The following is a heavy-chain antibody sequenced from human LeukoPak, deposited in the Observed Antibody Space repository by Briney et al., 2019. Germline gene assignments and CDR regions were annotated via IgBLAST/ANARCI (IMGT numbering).Heavy chain of an antibody. J-gene: IGHJ4*02. CDR2: ISSSSSYI. CDR1: GFTFSSYS. Sequence: GGSLRLSCAASGFTFSSYSMNWVRQAPGKGLEWVSSISSSSSYIYYADSVKGRFTISRDNAKNSLYLQMSSLRAEDTAVYYCARRDSSSWDYWGQGTLVTVSS. D-gene: IGHD6-13*01. V-gene: IGHV3-21*01. CDR3: ARRDSSSWDY.